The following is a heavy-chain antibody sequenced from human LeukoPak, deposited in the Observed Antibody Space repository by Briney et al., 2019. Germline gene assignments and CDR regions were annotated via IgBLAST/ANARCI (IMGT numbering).Heavy chain of an antibody. D-gene: IGHD1-26*01. CDR3: ARQTSGSYEIDY. CDR2: IYYSGST. V-gene: IGHV4-59*01. J-gene: IGHJ4*02. Sequence: SETLSLTCTVFGGSISSYYWSWIRQPPGKGLEWIGYIYYSGSTNYNPSLKSRVTISVDTSKNQFSLKLSSVTAADTAVYYCARQTSGSYEIDYWGQGTLVTVSS. CDR1: GGSISSYY.